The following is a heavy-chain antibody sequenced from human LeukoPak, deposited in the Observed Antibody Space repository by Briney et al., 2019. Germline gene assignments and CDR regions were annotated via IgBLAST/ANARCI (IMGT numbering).Heavy chain of an antibody. CDR1: GGTFSSYT. CDR3: ARDLEMAAYFDY. Sequence: GASVKVSCKAPGGTFSSYTISWVRQAPGQGLEWMGRIIPILGIANYAQKFQGRVTITADKSTSTACMELSSLRSEDTAVYYCARDLEMAAYFDYWGQGTLVTVSS. V-gene: IGHV1-69*04. CDR2: IIPILGIA. D-gene: IGHD5-24*01. J-gene: IGHJ4*02.